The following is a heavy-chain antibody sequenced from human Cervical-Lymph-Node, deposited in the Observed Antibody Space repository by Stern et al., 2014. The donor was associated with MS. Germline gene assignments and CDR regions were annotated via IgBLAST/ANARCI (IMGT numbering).Heavy chain of an antibody. V-gene: IGHV1-2*02. CDR3: AGGPETIFDAFHM. CDR1: GYTFTTYY. Sequence: VQLVESGAEVKKPGASVRVSCKASGYTFTTYYMNWVRQAPGQGLEWMGYINPNSGGTEYSQKFQGRVTMTSDPSVRTTYMELINLTFDGTALYYCAGGPETIFDAFHMWGQGTKVTVSS. J-gene: IGHJ3*02. D-gene: IGHD3-3*02. CDR2: INPNSGGT.